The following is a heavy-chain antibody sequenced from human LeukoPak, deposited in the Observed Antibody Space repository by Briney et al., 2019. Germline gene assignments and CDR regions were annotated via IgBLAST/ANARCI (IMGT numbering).Heavy chain of an antibody. CDR2: IYYSGST. CDR1: GGSISSSRYY. Sequence: PSETLSLTCTVSGGSISSSRYYWGWIRQPPGKGLEGIGSIYYSGSTYYNPSLKSRVTISVDTSKNQFSLKLSSVTAADTAVYYCARRYDFWSGYFDYWGQGTLVTVSS. J-gene: IGHJ4*02. D-gene: IGHD3-3*01. CDR3: ARRYDFWSGYFDY. V-gene: IGHV4-39*01.